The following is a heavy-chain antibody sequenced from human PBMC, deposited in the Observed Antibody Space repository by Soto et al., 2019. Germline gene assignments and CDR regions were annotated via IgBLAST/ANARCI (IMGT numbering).Heavy chain of an antibody. CDR2: ISGSGGST. J-gene: IGHJ6*02. D-gene: IGHD1-26*01. Sequence: EVQLLESGGGLVQPGGSLRLSCAASGFTFSNYAMTWVRQAPGKGLEWVSAISGSGGSTYYADSVKGRFTISRDNSKNTVYLQKDHLKAEGTAGYYRADPPPTMESTIYYYYGMDVWGQGTTVTVSS. CDR1: GFTFSNYA. V-gene: IGHV3-23*01. CDR3: ADPPPTMESTIYYYYGMDV.